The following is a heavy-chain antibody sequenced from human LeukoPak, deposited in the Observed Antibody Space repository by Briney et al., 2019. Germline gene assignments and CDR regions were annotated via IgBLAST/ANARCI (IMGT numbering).Heavy chain of an antibody. J-gene: IGHJ6*02. CDR2: ISSSSSYI. D-gene: IGHD6-13*01. Sequence: GGSLRLSCAASGFTFSSYSMNWVRQAPGKGLEWVSSISSSSSYIYYADSVKGRFTISRDNAKNSLYLQMNSLRAEDTAVYYCARDPEGAAADSYYYYGMDVWGQGTTVTVSS. CDR3: ARDPEGAAADSYYYYGMDV. CDR1: GFTFSSYS. V-gene: IGHV3-21*01.